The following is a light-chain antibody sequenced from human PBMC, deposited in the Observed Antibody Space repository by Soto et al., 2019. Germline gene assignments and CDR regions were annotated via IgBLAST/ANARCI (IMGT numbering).Light chain of an antibody. CDR3: QQYGSSPLT. CDR2: GAS. CDR1: QSVRNNN. J-gene: IGKJ4*01. Sequence: EIVLTQSPGTLSLSPGERATLSCRASQSVRNNNLAWYQQKPGQAPRFLIYGASRRATGIPDRFSGSGSGRDFTLTISRLEPEEFAVYYCQQYGSSPLTFGGGTKVEIK. V-gene: IGKV3-20*01.